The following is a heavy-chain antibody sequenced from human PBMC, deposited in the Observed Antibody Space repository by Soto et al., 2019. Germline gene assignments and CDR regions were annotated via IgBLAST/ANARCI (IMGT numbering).Heavy chain of an antibody. V-gene: IGHV3-9*01. CDR3: AKDVRPEYSSSSVYYYYYYMDV. CDR1: GFTVSNNY. J-gene: IGHJ6*03. Sequence: GGSLRLSCAASGFTVSNNYLSWVRQAPGKGLQWVSGISWNSGSIGYADSVKGRFTISRDNAKNSLYLQMNSLRAEDTALYYCAKDVRPEYSSSSVYYYYYYMDVWGKGTTVTVSS. D-gene: IGHD6-6*01. CDR2: ISWNSGSI.